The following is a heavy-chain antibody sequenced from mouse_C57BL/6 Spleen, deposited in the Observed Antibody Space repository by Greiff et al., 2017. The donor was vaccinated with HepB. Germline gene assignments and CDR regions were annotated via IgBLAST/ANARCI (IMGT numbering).Heavy chain of an antibody. CDR3: ARHEGYFDY. J-gene: IGHJ2*01. CDR1: GFTFSSYG. V-gene: IGHV5-6*01. Sequence: EVQVVESGGDLVKPGGSLKLSCAASGFTFSSYGMSWVRQTPDKRLEWVATISSGGSYTYYPDSVKGRFPISRDNAKNTLYLQMSSLKSEDTAMYYCARHEGYFDYWGQGTTLTVSS. CDR2: ISSGGSYT.